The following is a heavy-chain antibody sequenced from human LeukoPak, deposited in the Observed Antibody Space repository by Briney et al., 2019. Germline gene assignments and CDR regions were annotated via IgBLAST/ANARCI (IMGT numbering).Heavy chain of an antibody. D-gene: IGHD2-15*01. V-gene: IGHV3-30*18. Sequence: GGSLRLSCVVSGLTFSSYGMHWGRQAPAKGLERVAVISYDGSNKSYADSVKGRFTISRENSKNTLYLQMNSLRAEDTAVFYCAKDAPPCSGGSCYSGYYFYGMDVWGKGTTVTVSS. CDR3: AKDAPPCSGGSCYSGYYFYGMDV. J-gene: IGHJ6*04. CDR1: GLTFSSYG. CDR2: ISYDGSNK.